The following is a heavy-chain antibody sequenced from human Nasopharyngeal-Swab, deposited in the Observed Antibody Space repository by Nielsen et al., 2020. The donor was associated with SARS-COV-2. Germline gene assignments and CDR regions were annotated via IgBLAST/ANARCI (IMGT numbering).Heavy chain of an antibody. CDR3: AHRTSVSFRFSFDY. CDR2: IYWDDDK. V-gene: IGHV2-5*02. CDR1: GFSLSTSGMC. Sequence: SGPTLVKPTQTLTLTCTFSGFSLSTSGMCVGWIRQPPGKALEWLALIYWDDDKRYSPSLKSRLTITKDTSKNQVVLTMTNMDPVDTATYYCAHRTSVSFRFSFDYWGQGTLVTVSS. J-gene: IGHJ4*02. D-gene: IGHD3-16*01.